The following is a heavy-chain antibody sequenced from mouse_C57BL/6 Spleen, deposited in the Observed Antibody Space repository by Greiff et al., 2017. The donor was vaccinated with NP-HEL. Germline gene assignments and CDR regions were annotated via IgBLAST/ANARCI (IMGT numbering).Heavy chain of an antibody. Sequence: QVQLQQPGAELVMPGASVKLSCKASGYTFTSYWMHWVKQRPGQGLEWIGEIDPSDSYTNYNQKFKGKSTLTVDKSSSTAYMQLSSLTSEDSAVYYCARYPIYYDYGYFDYWGQGTTLTVSS. CDR2: IDPSDSYT. V-gene: IGHV1-69*01. CDR3: ARYPIYYDYGYFDY. CDR1: GYTFTSYW. D-gene: IGHD2-4*01. J-gene: IGHJ2*01.